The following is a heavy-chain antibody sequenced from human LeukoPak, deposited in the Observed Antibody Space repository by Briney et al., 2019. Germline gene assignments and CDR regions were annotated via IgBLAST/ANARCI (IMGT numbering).Heavy chain of an antibody. J-gene: IGHJ4*02. CDR2: IYSGGST. V-gene: IGHV3-66*01. CDR1: GFTVSSNY. D-gene: IGHD3-22*01. CDR3: ARSPPYYDSSGYCGIIGY. Sequence: GGSLRLSCAASGFTVSSNYMSWVRQAPGKGLEWVSVIYSGGSTYYADSVKGRFTISRDNSKNTLYLQMNSLRAEDTAVYYCARSPPYYDSSGYCGIIGYWGQGTLVTVSS.